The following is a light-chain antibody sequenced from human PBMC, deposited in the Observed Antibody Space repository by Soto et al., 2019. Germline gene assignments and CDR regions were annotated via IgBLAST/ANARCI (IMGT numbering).Light chain of an antibody. CDR1: YSNIGTNF. CDR2: DTD. J-gene: IGLJ2*01. CDR3: GAWDNRLSAVV. Sequence: QSVLTQPPSVSAAPGQKVTISCSGTYSNIGTNFVSWYHQLPGAAPKLLIYDTDKRPSGIPDRFSASKSGTSATLGIAGLQTGDEADYYCGAWDNRLSAVVFGGGTQLTVL. V-gene: IGLV1-51*01.